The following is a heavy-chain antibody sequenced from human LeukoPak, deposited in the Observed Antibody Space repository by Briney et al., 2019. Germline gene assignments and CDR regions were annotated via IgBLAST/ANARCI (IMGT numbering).Heavy chain of an antibody. CDR3: TTDRRSGYYYDVDY. CDR1: GFTFSNAW. J-gene: IGHJ4*02. Sequence: PGGSLRLSCAASGFTFSNAWMSWVRQAPGKGLEWVGRIKSKTDGGTTDYAAPVKGRFTISRDDSKNTLYLQMNSLKTEDTAVYYCTTDRRSGYYYDVDYWGQGTLVTVSS. V-gene: IGHV3-15*01. D-gene: IGHD3-22*01. CDR2: IKSKTDGGTT.